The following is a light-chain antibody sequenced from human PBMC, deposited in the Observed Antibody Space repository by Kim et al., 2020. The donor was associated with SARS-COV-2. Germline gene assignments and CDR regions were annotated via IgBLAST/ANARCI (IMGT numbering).Light chain of an antibody. J-gene: IGKJ3*01. Sequence: ASVGDRVTITCRASQGISNYLAWYQQKPGKVPKLLIYAGSTLQSGVPSRFSGSGSGTDFTLTISSLQPEDVATYYCQKYNSVPFTFGPGTKVDIK. CDR3: QKYNSVPFT. CDR2: AGS. V-gene: IGKV1-27*01. CDR1: QGISNY.